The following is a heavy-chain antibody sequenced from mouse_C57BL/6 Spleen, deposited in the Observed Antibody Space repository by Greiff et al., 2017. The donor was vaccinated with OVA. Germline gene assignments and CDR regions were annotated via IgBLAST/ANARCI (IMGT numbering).Heavy chain of an antibody. CDR2: ISSGGSYT. V-gene: IGHV5-6*01. CDR1: GFTFSSYG. J-gene: IGHJ2*01. Sequence: EVKLMESGGDLVKPGGSLKLSCAASGFTFSSYGMSWVRQTPDKRLEWVATISSGGSYTYYPDSVKGRFTISRDNAKNTLYLQMSSLKSEDTAMYYCARQEFDYWGQGTTLTVSS. CDR3: ARQEFDY.